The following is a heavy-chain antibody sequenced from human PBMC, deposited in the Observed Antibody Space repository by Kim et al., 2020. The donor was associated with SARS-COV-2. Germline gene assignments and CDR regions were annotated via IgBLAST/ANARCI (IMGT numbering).Heavy chain of an antibody. J-gene: IGHJ5*02. V-gene: IGHV4-34*01. CDR1: GGSFSGYY. D-gene: IGHD3-10*01. CDR2: INHSGST. CDR3: ARGGFRPPFMVPPGGWFDP. Sequence: SETLSLTCAVYGGSFSGYYWSWIRQPPGKGLEWIGEINHSGSTNYNPSLKSRVTISVDTSKNQFSLKLSSVTAADTAVYYCARGGFRPPFMVPPGGWFDPWGQGTLVTVSS.